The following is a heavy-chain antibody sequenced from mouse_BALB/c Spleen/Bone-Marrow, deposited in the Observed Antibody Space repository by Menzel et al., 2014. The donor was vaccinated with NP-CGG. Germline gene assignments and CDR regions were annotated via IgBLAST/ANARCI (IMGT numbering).Heavy chain of an antibody. J-gene: IGHJ2*01. CDR2: INSNGGST. Sequence: EVQLQQSGGGLVQPGGSLKLSCAASGFTFSSYGMSWVRQTPDKRLELVATINSNGGSTYYPDSVKGRFTISRDNAKNPLYLQMSSLKSEDTAMYSCARDYDHDYWGQGTTLTVSS. CDR3: ARDYDHDY. D-gene: IGHD2-3*01. V-gene: IGHV5-6-3*01. CDR1: GFTFSSYG.